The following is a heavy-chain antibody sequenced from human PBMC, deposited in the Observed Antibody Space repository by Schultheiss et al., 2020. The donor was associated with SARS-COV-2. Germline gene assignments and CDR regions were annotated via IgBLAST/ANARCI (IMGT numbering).Heavy chain of an antibody. CDR1: GFTFSSYG. V-gene: IGHV3-30*19. D-gene: IGHD1-26*01. CDR2: ISYDGSNK. Sequence: GGSLRLSCAASGFTFSSYGMHWVRQAPGKGLEWVAVISYDGSNKYYADSVKGRFTISRDNSKNTLYLQMNSLRAEDTAVYYCARDRINSGSYIFWFDPWGQGTLVTVSS. CDR3: ARDRINSGSYIFWFDP. J-gene: IGHJ5*02.